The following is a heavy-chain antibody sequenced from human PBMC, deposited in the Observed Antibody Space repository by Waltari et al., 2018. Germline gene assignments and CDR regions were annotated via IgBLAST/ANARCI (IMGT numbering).Heavy chain of an antibody. D-gene: IGHD3-22*01. CDR2: ISWDGGST. CDR1: GFTFDDYT. Sequence: EVQLVESGGVVVQPGGSLRLSCAASGFTFDDYTMHWVRQAPGKGLEWVSLISWDGGSTYYADSVKGRFTISRDNSKNSLYLQMNSLRTEDTALYYCAKDLSHYYDSEGAFDIWGQGTMVTVSS. J-gene: IGHJ3*02. CDR3: AKDLSHYYDSEGAFDI. V-gene: IGHV3-43*01.